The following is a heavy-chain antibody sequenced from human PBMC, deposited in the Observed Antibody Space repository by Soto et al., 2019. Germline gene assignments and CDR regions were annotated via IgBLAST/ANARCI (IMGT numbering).Heavy chain of an antibody. CDR2: ISGSSDRM. Sequence: EVQLLESGGDLVQPGGSLRLSCAASGFTFSNYAMTWVRQAPGKGLEWVSGISGSSDRMYYADSVKGRFTISRDNSKNKLYLQMNSLTGDDTAIYYCAKDRNYFGSGSEDYWGQGTLVTVSS. V-gene: IGHV3-23*01. J-gene: IGHJ4*02. CDR1: GFTFSNYA. D-gene: IGHD3-10*01. CDR3: AKDRNYFGSGSEDY.